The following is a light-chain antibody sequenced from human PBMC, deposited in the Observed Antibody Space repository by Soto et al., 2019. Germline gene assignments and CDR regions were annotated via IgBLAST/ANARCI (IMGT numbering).Light chain of an antibody. J-gene: IGKJ3*01. CDR3: QQRSNWPLFT. V-gene: IGKV3-11*01. CDR1: QSVSRY. Sequence: EIVLTQSPATLSLSPGERATLSCRASQSVSRYLAWYQQKPGQAPRLLIYDASNRATGIPARFSGSGSGTDFTLTISSLEPEDFAVYYCQQRSNWPLFTFGPGTNVDI. CDR2: DAS.